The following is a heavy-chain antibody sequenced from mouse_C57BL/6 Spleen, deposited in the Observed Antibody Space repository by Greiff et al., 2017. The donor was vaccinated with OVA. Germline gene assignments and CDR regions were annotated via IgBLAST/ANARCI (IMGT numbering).Heavy chain of an antibody. CDR2: IYPGSGNT. D-gene: IGHD2-3*01. CDR1: GYSFTSYY. J-gene: IGHJ4*01. CDR3: ARKDGEDGYAMDY. Sequence: VQLQESGPELVKPGASVKISCKASGYSFTSYYIHWVKQRPGQGLEWIGWIYPGSGNTKYNAKFKGKATLTADTSSSTAYMQLSSLTSEDSAVYYCARKDGEDGYAMDYWGQGTSVTVSS. V-gene: IGHV1-66*01.